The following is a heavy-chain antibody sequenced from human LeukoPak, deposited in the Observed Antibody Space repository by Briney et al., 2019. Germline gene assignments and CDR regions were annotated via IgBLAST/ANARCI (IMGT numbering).Heavy chain of an antibody. Sequence: PGESLRLSCAASGFTFSSYAMSWVRQAPGKGLEWVSAISGSGGSTYYADSVKGRFTISRDNSKNTLYLQMNSLRAEDTAVYYCAKPESMLYLEWVVGVTSVRWSSAFDIWGQGTMVTVSS. J-gene: IGHJ3*02. CDR3: AKPESMLYLEWVVGVTSVRWSSAFDI. D-gene: IGHD2-8*01. CDR2: ISGSGGST. CDR1: GFTFSSYA. V-gene: IGHV3-23*01.